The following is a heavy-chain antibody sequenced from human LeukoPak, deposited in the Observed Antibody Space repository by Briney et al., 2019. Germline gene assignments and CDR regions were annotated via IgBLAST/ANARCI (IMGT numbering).Heavy chain of an antibody. V-gene: IGHV4-59*01. Sequence: SETLSLTCTVSGGSISSYYWNWIRQPPGKGLEYIGYIFYSGRTNYNPSLKSRVTLSVDTSKNWFSLRLTSVTAADTAVYYCARGITPYDFWSRYYYYYYYMGVWGKGTTVTVSS. CDR1: GGSISSYY. CDR3: ARGITPYDFWSRYYYYYYYMGV. CDR2: IFYSGRT. D-gene: IGHD3-3*01. J-gene: IGHJ6*03.